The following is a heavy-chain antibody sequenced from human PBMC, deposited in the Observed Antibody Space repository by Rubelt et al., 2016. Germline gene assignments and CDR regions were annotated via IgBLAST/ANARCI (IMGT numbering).Heavy chain of an antibody. CDR2: MYYGGST. J-gene: IGHJ6*02. CDR1: GGSISSSNC. CDR3: ATYGRRDYSYYHGMDV. V-gene: IGHV4-4*02. Sequence: QVQLQESGPGLVKPSGTLSLTCTVSGGSISSSNCWSWVRQPPGKGLEWIGEMYYGGSTNYNPSLKIRVTIALDKIQNQFSLKLTSVTAADTAVYYCATYGRRDYSYYHGMDVWGQGTTVTVSS. D-gene: IGHD4-17*01.